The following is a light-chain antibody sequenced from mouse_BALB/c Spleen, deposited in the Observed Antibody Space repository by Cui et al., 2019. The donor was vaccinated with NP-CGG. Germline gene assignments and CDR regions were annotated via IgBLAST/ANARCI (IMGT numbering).Light chain of an antibody. CDR3: ALWYSNHWV. J-gene: IGLJ1*01. Sequence: QAVLTQESALTTSPGETVTLTCRSSTGAVTTSNYANWVQEKPDHLFTGLIGGTNNRHPGVPARFSGSLIGDKAALTITGAQTEDEAIYFCALWYSNHWVFGGGTKVTVL. V-gene: IGLV1*01. CDR1: TGAVTTSNY. CDR2: GTN.